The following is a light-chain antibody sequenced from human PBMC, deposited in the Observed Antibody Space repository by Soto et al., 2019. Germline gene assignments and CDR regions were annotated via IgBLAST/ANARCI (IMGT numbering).Light chain of an antibody. CDR2: AAS. CDR1: QGISSY. V-gene: IGKV1-9*01. CDR3: QQHNSYPQIT. J-gene: IGKJ5*01. Sequence: IQLTQSPSSLSASVGDRVTITCRASQGISSYLAWYQQKPGKAPKLLIYAASTLQSGVPSRFSGSGSGTDFTITISSLQPEDFATYYCQQHNSYPQITFGRGTRLEIK.